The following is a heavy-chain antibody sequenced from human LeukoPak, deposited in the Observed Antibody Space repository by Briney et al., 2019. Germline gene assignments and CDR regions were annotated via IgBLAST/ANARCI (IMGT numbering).Heavy chain of an antibody. D-gene: IGHD1-14*01. CDR1: GFTFSSYA. CDR2: ISGSGDTT. J-gene: IGHJ6*04. CDR3: AKTTQIYSRDV. Sequence: GGSLRLSCAASGFTFSSYAMNWVRQAPGKGLEWVSVISGSGDTTYYADSVKGRFTISRDNSKNTLYLQMNSLRVEDTAIYYCAKTTQIYSRDVWGKGTTVTVSS. V-gene: IGHV3-23*01.